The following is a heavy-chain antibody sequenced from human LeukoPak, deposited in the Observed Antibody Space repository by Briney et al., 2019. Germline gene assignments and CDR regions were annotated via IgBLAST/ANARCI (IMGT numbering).Heavy chain of an antibody. CDR2: IYYSGST. Sequence: SETLSLTCTVSGGSISSSSYYWGWIRQPPGKGLEWIGSIYYSGSTYYNPYLKSRVTISVDTSKNQFSLKLSSVTAADTAVYYCASAYYYDSSGYSDYWGQGTLVTVSS. V-gene: IGHV4-39*07. CDR1: GGSISSSSYY. CDR3: ASAYYYDSSGYSDY. D-gene: IGHD3-22*01. J-gene: IGHJ4*02.